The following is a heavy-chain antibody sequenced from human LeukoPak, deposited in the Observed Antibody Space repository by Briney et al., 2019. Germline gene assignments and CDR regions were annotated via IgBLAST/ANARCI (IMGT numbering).Heavy chain of an antibody. CDR3: ARQIYGIDD. Sequence: GGSLRLSCAASGFTFSNYGMSWVRQAPGKGLEWVAIISNDGRNEHYADSVKGRFTISRDNSKNTLYLRMNSLRTDDTALYYCARQIYGIDDWGQGTLVTASS. D-gene: IGHD1-26*01. CDR2: ISNDGRNE. V-gene: IGHV3-30*03. J-gene: IGHJ4*02. CDR1: GFTFSNYG.